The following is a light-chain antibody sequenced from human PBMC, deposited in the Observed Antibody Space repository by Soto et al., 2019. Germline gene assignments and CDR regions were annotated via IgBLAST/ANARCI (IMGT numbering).Light chain of an antibody. CDR2: GAS. CDR3: QQYSSSPWT. V-gene: IGKV3-20*01. CDR1: QSVSSSY. J-gene: IGKJ1*01. Sequence: EIVLTQSPGTLSLSPGERAALSCRASQSVSSSYLAWYRQKPGQAPRLHIYGASSRATGIPDRFSGSGSGTDFTLTISRLEPEDFAVYYCQQYSSSPWTFGQGTKVDIK.